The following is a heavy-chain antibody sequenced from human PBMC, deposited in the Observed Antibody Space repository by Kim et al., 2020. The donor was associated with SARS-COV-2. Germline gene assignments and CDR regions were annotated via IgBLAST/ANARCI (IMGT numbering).Heavy chain of an antibody. CDR2: IYHSGST. D-gene: IGHD3-3*01. Sequence: SETLSLTCAVSGGSISSSNWWSWVRQPPGKGLEWIGEIYHSGSTNYNPSLKSRVTISVDKSKNQFSLKLSSVTAADTAVYYCARGGHYDFWSGPPDALDIWGQGTMVTVSS. J-gene: IGHJ3*02. V-gene: IGHV4-4*02. CDR3: ARGGHYDFWSGPPDALDI. CDR1: GGSISSSNW.